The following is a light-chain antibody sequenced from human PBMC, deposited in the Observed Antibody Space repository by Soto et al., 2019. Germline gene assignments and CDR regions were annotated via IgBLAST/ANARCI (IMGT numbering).Light chain of an antibody. CDR3: QHYNNWPPQT. CDR2: DAS. V-gene: IGKV3-15*01. Sequence: EKVMTQSPGTLSVSPGERATLSCRASQSVSSNLAWYQQKPGQAPRLLIYDASTRATGIPARFSGSGSGTEFTLTISGLQSEDFAVYYCQHYNNWPPQTFGQGTKVDIK. J-gene: IGKJ1*01. CDR1: QSVSSN.